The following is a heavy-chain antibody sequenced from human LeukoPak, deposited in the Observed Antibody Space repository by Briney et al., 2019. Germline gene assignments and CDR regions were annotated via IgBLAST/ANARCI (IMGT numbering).Heavy chain of an antibody. D-gene: IGHD3-16*02. V-gene: IGHV4-38-2*01. J-gene: IGHJ3*02. CDR3: AMLRLGELSFLGDAYDI. CDR2: VHQTGSP. Sequence: PSETLSLTCDVSGSSVNSDQYWGWMRHSPGAGLEWIGSVHQTGSPYYNPSLGSRVSLSIDSTKNSFSLRLSSVTAADTAVYYCAMLRLGELSFLGDAYDIWGQGTMVTVSS. CDR1: GSSVNSDQY.